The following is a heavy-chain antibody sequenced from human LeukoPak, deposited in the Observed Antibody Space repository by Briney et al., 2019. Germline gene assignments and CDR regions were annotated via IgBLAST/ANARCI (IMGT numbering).Heavy chain of an antibody. Sequence: GGSLRLSCAASGITFSGYGMHWVRQAPGKGLEWVAVIWYDGSNKYYADSVKGRFTISRDNSKNTLYLQMNSLRAEDTAVYYCARDQTGFCSGSSCLGSTFDYWGQGTLVTVSS. V-gene: IGHV3-30*19. CDR3: ARDQTGFCSGSSCLGSTFDY. CDR1: GITFSGYG. J-gene: IGHJ4*02. D-gene: IGHD2-15*01. CDR2: IWYDGSNK.